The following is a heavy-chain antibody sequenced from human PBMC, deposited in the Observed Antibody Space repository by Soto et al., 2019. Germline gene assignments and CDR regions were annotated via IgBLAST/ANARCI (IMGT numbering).Heavy chain of an antibody. D-gene: IGHD3-10*01. CDR3: ARDLAYIREY. Sequence: ASVKVSCKTSGYTFTDYGISWVRQAPGQGLEWMGWISTAHANIGYAQKFQGRVTMTKDTSTSTSFMELRSLRSDDTAIYYCARDLAYIREYWGQGTQVTVSS. J-gene: IGHJ4*02. CDR2: ISTAHANI. V-gene: IGHV1-18*01. CDR1: GYTFTDYG.